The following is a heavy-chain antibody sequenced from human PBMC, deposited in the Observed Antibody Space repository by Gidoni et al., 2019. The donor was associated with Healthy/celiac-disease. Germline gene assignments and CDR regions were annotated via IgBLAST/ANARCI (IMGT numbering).Heavy chain of an antibody. CDR2: ISSSGSTI. V-gene: IGHV3-48*03. Sequence: EVQLVESGGGLVQPGGSLRLSCAASGFTFSSYEMNWVRQAPGKGLEWVSYISSSGSTIYYADSVKGRFTISRDNAKNSLYLQMNSLRAEDTAVYYCARGAVTTYYYGMDVWGQGTTVTVSS. D-gene: IGHD4-17*01. CDR1: GFTFSSYE. CDR3: ARGAVTTYYYGMDV. J-gene: IGHJ6*02.